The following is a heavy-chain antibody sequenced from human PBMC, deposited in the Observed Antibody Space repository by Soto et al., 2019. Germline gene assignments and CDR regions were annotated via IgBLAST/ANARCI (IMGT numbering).Heavy chain of an antibody. CDR3: VLRYFDWLSHYFDY. J-gene: IGHJ4*02. CDR1: GFTFSSYA. Sequence: PGGSLRLSCAASGFTFSSYAMHWVRQAPGKGLEWVAVISYDGSNKYYADSVKGRFTISRDNSKNTLYLQMNSLRAEDTAVYYCVLRYFDWLSHYFDYWGQGT. D-gene: IGHD3-9*01. CDR2: ISYDGSNK. V-gene: IGHV3-30-3*01.